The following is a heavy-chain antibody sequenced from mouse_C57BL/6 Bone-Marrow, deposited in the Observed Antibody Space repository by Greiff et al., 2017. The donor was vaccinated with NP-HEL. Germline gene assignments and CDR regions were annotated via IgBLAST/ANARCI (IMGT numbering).Heavy chain of an antibody. CDR3: ARGSSYAWFAY. Sequence: EVQLMESGGGLVKPGGSLKLSCAASGFTFSDYGMHWVRQAPEKGLEWVAYISSGSSTIYYADTVKGRFTISRDNAKNTLFLQMTSLRSEDTAMYYCARGSSYAWFAYWGQGTLVTVSA. D-gene: IGHD1-1*01. CDR2: ISSGSSTI. CDR1: GFTFSDYG. J-gene: IGHJ3*01. V-gene: IGHV5-17*01.